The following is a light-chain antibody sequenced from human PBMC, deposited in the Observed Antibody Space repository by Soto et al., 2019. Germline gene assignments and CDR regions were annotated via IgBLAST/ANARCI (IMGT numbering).Light chain of an antibody. CDR1: QSVPSR. CDR3: QKYVNSPRT. Sequence: EIVMTQSPATLSVSPGEDVTLSCRASQSVPSRIAWYQQKPGQAPRLLIYGASSRATGIPDRFSGSGSGTDFTLTISRLDPEDFAVYYCQKYVNSPRTCGQGNKGDIK. V-gene: IGKV3-20*01. CDR2: GAS. J-gene: IGKJ1*01.